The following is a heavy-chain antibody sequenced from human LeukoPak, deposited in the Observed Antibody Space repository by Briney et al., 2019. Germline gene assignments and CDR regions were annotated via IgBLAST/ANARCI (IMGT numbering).Heavy chain of an antibody. CDR3: ARGDGYKVRAFDI. V-gene: IGHV3-23*01. J-gene: IGHJ3*02. Sequence: PGGSLRLSCAASGFTFSSYAMSWVRQAPGKGLEWVSAISGSGGSTYYADSVKGRFTISRDNAKNSLYLQMNSLRAEDTAVYYCARGDGYKVRAFDIWGQGTMVTVSS. D-gene: IGHD5-24*01. CDR1: GFTFSSYA. CDR2: ISGSGGST.